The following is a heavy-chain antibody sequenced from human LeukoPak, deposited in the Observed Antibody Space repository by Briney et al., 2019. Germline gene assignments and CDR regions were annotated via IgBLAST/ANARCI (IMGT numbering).Heavy chain of an antibody. Sequence: ASVKVSCKASGGTFSSYAISWVRQAPGQGLEWMGGIIPIFGTANYAQKLQGRVTMTTDTSTSTAYMELRSLRSDDTAVYYCARVPAAILLWFDPWGQGTLVTVSS. CDR3: ARVPAAILLWFDP. CDR2: IIPIFGTA. V-gene: IGHV1-69*05. CDR1: GGTFSSYA. J-gene: IGHJ5*02. D-gene: IGHD2-2*01.